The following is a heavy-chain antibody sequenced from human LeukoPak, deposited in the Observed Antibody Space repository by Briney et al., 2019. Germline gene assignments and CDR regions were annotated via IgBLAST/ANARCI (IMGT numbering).Heavy chain of an antibody. CDR1: GFTFSSYG. CDR2: IWYDGSNK. J-gene: IGHJ4*02. D-gene: IGHD5-12*01. Sequence: GGSLRLSCAASGFTFSSYGMHWVRQAPGKGLEWVAVIWYDGSNKYYADSVEGRFTISRDNSKNTLYLQMNSLRAEDTAVYYCARDADKRGYSGYAFDYWGQGTLVTVSS. V-gene: IGHV3-33*01. CDR3: ARDADKRGYSGYAFDY.